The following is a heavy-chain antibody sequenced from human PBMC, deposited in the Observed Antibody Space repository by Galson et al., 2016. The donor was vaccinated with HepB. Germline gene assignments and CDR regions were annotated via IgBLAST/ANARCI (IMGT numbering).Heavy chain of an antibody. D-gene: IGHD3-3*02. CDR1: GFIFRNYA. CDR3: ARVLGKNIFGIVPLAGSYGLDV. Sequence: SLRLSCAVSGFIFRNYAMSWVRQAPGKGLDWVAGISGSGGSTHYAESVKGRFTVSRDTSKDTLYLQMNSLRVEDTAIYYCARVLGKNIFGIVPLAGSYGLDVWGHGTTVTVSS. CDR2: ISGSGGST. J-gene: IGHJ6*02. V-gene: IGHV3-23*01.